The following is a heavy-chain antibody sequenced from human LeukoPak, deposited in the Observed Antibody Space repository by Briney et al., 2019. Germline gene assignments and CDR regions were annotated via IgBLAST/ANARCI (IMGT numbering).Heavy chain of an antibody. CDR3: ARDKNQEAVAGIWGYFDY. CDR1: GFTFSSYE. J-gene: IGHJ4*02. Sequence: GGSLRLSCAASGFTFSSYEMNWVHQAPGKGLEWVSYISSSGSTIYYADSVKGRFTISRDNAKNSLYLQMNSLRAEDTAVYYCARDKNQEAVAGIWGYFDYWGQGTLVTVSS. CDR2: ISSSGSTI. D-gene: IGHD6-19*01. V-gene: IGHV3-48*03.